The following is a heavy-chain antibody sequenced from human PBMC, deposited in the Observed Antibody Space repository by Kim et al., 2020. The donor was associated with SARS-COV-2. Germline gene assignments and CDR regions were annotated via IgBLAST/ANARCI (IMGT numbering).Heavy chain of an antibody. V-gene: IGHV3-30*02. CDR3: AKSKWELLKFDY. J-gene: IGHJ4*02. D-gene: IGHD1-26*01. Sequence: YNADSVKGRFTISRDNSKNTLYLQMNSLRAEDTAVYYCAKSKWELLKFDYWGQGTLVTVSS.